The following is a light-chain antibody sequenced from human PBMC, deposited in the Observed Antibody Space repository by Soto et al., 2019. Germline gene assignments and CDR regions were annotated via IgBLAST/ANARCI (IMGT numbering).Light chain of an antibody. V-gene: IGLV1-44*01. CDR3: ATWDDTLNGVV. CDR2: SNH. Sequence: QSVLTQPPSASGTPGQRVSISCSGSSYNIGNNTVNWYQQLPGTTPKLLMYSNHQRPSGVPDRFSGSKSGTSASLAISGLQSEDEAHYYCATWDDTLNGVVFGGGTKLTVL. CDR1: SYNIGNNT. J-gene: IGLJ3*02.